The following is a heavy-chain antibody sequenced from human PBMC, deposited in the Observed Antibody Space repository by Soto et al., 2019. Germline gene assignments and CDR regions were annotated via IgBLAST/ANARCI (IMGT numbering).Heavy chain of an antibody. CDR3: GKGVYGSWSYTN. Sequence: EVQLLESGGGLVQPGGSLRLSCAASGFTFSNYAMTWVRQAPGKGLEWVSAISGSADNTYYADSVKGRFTISRDNSKNTLYLQMNTLRAEDTAVYHCGKGVYGSWSYTNWGQGTLVTVSS. CDR1: GFTFSNYA. J-gene: IGHJ4*02. D-gene: IGHD3-10*01. CDR2: ISGSADNT. V-gene: IGHV3-23*01.